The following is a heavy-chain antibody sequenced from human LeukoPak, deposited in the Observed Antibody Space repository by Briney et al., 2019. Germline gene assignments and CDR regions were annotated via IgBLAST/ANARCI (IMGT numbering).Heavy chain of an antibody. CDR3: ARGQGEILTGYYEFDY. J-gene: IGHJ4*02. D-gene: IGHD3-9*01. CDR1: GYTFTSYD. CDR2: MNPNSGNT. V-gene: IGHV1-8*01. Sequence: GASVKVSCKASGYTFTSYDINWVRQATGQGLEWMGWMNPNSGNTGYAQKFHGRVTMTRNTSISTAYMELSSLRSEDTAVYYCARGQGEILTGYYEFDYWGQGTLVTVSS.